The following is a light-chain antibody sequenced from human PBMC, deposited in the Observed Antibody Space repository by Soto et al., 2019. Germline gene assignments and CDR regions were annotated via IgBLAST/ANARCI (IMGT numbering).Light chain of an antibody. CDR3: CLYTSSSTLVV. J-gene: IGLJ2*01. CDR2: DDT. Sequence: QSVLTQPASVSGSPGQSITISCTGTVGLVSWYQQHPGKVPKLIIYDDTKRPSGVSSRFSGSKSGNTASLTISGLQTEDEADYYCCLYTSSSTLVVFGGGTQLTVL. CDR1: VGL. V-gene: IGLV2-14*02.